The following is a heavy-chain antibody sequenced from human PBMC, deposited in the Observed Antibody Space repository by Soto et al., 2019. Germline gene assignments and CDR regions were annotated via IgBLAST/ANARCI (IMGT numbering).Heavy chain of an antibody. CDR2: IYYSGST. J-gene: IGHJ4*02. V-gene: IGHV4-39*01. CDR1: GGSISSSRYY. D-gene: IGHD6-19*01. CDR3: AIPSSSGWFDY. Sequence: SETLSLPCTVSGGSISSSRYYWGWIRQPPGKGLERIGGIYYSGSTYYNPSLMRRFTISVDTTKNQLSLKLSSVTAADTAVYYCAIPSSSGWFDYWGQGTLVTVSS.